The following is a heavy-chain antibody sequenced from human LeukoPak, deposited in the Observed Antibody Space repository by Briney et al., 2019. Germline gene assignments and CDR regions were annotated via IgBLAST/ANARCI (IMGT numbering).Heavy chain of an antibody. Sequence: ASVKVSCKASGGTFSSYAISWVRQAPGQGLEWMGWMNPNSGNTGYAQKFQGRVTMTRNTSISTAYMELSSLRSEDTAVYYCARVLGYCSSTSCFNWFDPWGQGTLVTVSS. CDR1: GGTFSSYA. D-gene: IGHD2-2*01. CDR3: ARVLGYCSSTSCFNWFDP. V-gene: IGHV1-8*02. CDR2: MNPNSGNT. J-gene: IGHJ5*02.